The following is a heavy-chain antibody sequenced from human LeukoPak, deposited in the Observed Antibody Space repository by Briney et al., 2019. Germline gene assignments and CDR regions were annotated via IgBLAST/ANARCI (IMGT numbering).Heavy chain of an antibody. CDR2: ISSSSSYI. J-gene: IGHJ4*02. Sequence: PGESLRLSCAASGFTLSSYWMSWVRQAPGKGLEWVSSISSSSSYIYYADSVKGRFTISRDNAKNSLYLQMNSLRAEDTAVYYCARAWGSDYYFDYWGQGTLVTVSS. D-gene: IGHD3-16*01. CDR3: ARAWGSDYYFDY. V-gene: IGHV3-21*01. CDR1: GFTLSSYW.